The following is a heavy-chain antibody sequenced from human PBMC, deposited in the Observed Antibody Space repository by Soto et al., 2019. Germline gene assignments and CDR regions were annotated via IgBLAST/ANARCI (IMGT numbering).Heavy chain of an antibody. CDR3: AGGGYGDY. V-gene: IGHV1-18*01. Sequence: QVHLVQSGAEVKKPGASVTVSCKGSGYAFTTYGITWVRQAPGQGLEWRGWISAHNGNTNYAHKFQGRVTVTRDTSTSTASMELRSLRSDDTAVYYCAGGGYGDYWGQGPLVTVSP. CDR2: ISAHNGNT. J-gene: IGHJ4*02. D-gene: IGHD1-1*01. CDR1: GYAFTTYG.